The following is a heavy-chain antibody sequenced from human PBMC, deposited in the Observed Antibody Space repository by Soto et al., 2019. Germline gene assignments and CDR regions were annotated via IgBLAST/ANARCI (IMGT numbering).Heavy chain of an antibody. J-gene: IGHJ4*02. D-gene: IGHD3-10*01. CDR3: AGGGEDWFGELQNLLYDY. V-gene: IGHV1-3*01. Sequence: QVQLVQSGAEVKKPGASVKVSCKASGYTFTSYAMHWVRQAPGQRLEWMGWINAGNGNTKYPQKFQGRVTITRDTPASTAYMELSSLRSEGTAVYYCAGGGEDWFGELQNLLYDYWGQGTLVTVSS. CDR2: INAGNGNT. CDR1: GYTFTSYA.